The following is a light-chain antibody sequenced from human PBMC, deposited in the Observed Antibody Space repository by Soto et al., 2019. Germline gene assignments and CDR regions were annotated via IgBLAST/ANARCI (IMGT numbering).Light chain of an antibody. Sequence: EIVMTQSPATLSVSPGERATLSCRASRSVSNNLAWHQQKPGQAPRLLIYGASTRANGIPARFSGSWSGTEFTLTISSLQSEDSAVYYCQQYNNWPLTIGQGTRLEI. J-gene: IGKJ5*01. CDR2: GAS. CDR1: RSVSNN. CDR3: QQYNNWPLT. V-gene: IGKV3-15*01.